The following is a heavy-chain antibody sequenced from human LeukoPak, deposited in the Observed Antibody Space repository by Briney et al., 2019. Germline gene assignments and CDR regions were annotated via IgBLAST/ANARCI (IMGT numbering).Heavy chain of an antibody. CDR3: VRVGGYSYGSLDS. D-gene: IGHD5-18*01. V-gene: IGHV3-74*03. CDR2: MNSDGSST. Sequence: GGSLRLSCAASGFTFSSYWMHWVRQAPGKGLGWVSRMNSDGSSTTYADSVKGRFTISRDNAKNTLYMQMNSLRAEDTAVHYCVRVGGYSYGSLDSWGQGTLVTVSS. J-gene: IGHJ4*02. CDR1: GFTFSSYW.